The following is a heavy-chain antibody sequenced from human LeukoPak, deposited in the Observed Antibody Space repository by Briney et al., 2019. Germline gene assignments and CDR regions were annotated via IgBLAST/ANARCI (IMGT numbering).Heavy chain of an antibody. D-gene: IGHD1-7*01. CDR3: ARMPGIVARITGTTDRTVDP. CDR2: INPNNGGT. CDR1: GYTFTGYY. J-gene: IGHJ5*02. V-gene: IGHV1-2*02. Sequence: ASVTVSCKASGYTFTGYYMHWVRQAPGQGLEWMGWINPNNGGTNYAQKFQGRVTMTRDTSISTAYMELSRLRSDDTAVYYCARMPGIVARITGTTDRTVDPWGQGTLVTVSS.